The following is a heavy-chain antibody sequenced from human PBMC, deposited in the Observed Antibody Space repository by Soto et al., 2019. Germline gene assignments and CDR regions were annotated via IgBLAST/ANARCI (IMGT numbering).Heavy chain of an antibody. D-gene: IGHD2-2*01. J-gene: IGHJ3*02. CDR3: ARVLQGCSGTSCYLDI. Sequence: QVQLQESGPGLAKPSGTLSLTCAVSGASISSTNWWNWVRQAPGKGPQWIGETLHSGSANYNPSLTSRVTISVDESRNQFSLRLTSVTAADTAVYYCARVLQGCSGTSCYLDIWGQGTMVTASA. CDR1: GASISSTNW. V-gene: IGHV4-4*02. CDR2: TLHSGSA.